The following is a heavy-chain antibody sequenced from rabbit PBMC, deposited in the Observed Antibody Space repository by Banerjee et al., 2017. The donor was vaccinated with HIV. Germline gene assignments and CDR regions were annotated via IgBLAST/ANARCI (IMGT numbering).Heavy chain of an antibody. V-gene: IGHV1S45*01. CDR1: GFSFSNGYV. D-gene: IGHD2-1*01. J-gene: IGHJ4*01. CDR3: ARGAGHADYGDASL. CDR2: IDTHSSGST. Sequence: QEQLEESGGDLVKPEGSLTLTCTASGFSFSNGYVMCWVRQAPGKGLEWIACIDTHSSGSTYYANWAQGRSTISKISSTTVTLQMTSLTAADTATYFCARGAGHADYGDASLWGPGTLVTVS.